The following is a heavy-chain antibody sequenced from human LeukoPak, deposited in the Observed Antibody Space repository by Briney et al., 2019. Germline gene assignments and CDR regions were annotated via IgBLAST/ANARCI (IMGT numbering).Heavy chain of an antibody. CDR2: LSGGGGTT. CDR3: AKGSFSSC. Sequence: PGRSLRLSCTTSGFTFSSYAMSWVRQAPGKGLEWVSALSGGGGTTYYADSVKGRFTISRDNSKNTLYLQMNSLRAEDTAIYYCAKGSFSSCWGQGTLVTVSS. V-gene: IGHV3-23*01. J-gene: IGHJ4*02. CDR1: GFTFSSYA.